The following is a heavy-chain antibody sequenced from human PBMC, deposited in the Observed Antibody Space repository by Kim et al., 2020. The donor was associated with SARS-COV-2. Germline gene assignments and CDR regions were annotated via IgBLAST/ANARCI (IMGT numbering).Heavy chain of an antibody. Sequence: GESLKISCKGSGYTFTSYWVGWVRQMPGKGLEWMGIIYPGDSDTRYSPSFQGQVTISADKSISTAYLQWSSLKASDTAMYYCARAALYCSGGNCYSRWFDPWGQGTLVTVSS. CDR2: IYPGDSDT. V-gene: IGHV5-51*01. D-gene: IGHD2-15*01. CDR1: GYTFTSYW. CDR3: ARAALYCSGGNCYSRWFDP. J-gene: IGHJ5*02.